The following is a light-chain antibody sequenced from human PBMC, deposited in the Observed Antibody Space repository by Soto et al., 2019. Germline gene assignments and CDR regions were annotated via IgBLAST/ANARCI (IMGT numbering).Light chain of an antibody. CDR1: SSDVGGYEY. J-gene: IGLJ1*01. V-gene: IGLV2-14*01. CDR3: ISYTSINLYV. CDR2: DAS. Sequence: QSALTQPASVSGSPGQSISISCTGTSSDVGGYEYVSWYQQHAGKAPKLMIYDASSRPSGVSNRFSGSKSGNTASLTISGLKYEDEADYYCISYTSINLYVLGTGTKVXVL.